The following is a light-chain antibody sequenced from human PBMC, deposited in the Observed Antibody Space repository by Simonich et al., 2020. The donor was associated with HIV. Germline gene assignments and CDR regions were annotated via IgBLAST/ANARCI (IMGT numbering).Light chain of an antibody. CDR3: QQDYSTPYT. CDR1: QSVLYSSSYKNY. J-gene: IGKJ2*01. CDR2: WAS. Sequence: DIVMTQSPDSLAVSLGERATINCRSSQSVLYSSSYKNYLAWYQHKPGQPPKLVIYWASTRESGVPDRFSGSGSGTDFTLTISSLQAEDVAVYYCQQDYSTPYTFGQGTKLEIK. V-gene: IGKV4-1*01.